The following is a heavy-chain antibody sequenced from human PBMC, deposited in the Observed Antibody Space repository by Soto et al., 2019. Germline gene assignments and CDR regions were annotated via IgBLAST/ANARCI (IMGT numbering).Heavy chain of an antibody. CDR2: IYYNGST. CDR1: GGPTRSGDYY. V-gene: IGHV4-31*03. Sequence: QVQLQESGPGLVKPSQTLFLTCTVSGGPTRSGDYYWTWIRQHPGKGLEWIGYIYYNGSTFYNPFLGSRLTISIATSKNQFSLSLSSVTAADAAVYYCARFDDYARFDPWGQGTLVTVSS. CDR3: ARFDDYARFDP. J-gene: IGHJ5*02. D-gene: IGHD4-17*01.